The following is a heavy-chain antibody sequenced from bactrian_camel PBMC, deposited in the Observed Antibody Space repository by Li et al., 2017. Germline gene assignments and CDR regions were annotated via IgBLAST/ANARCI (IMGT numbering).Heavy chain of an antibody. V-gene: IGHV3S1*01. CDR1: GHSYYTHC. CDR2: IDRDGST. J-gene: IGHJ4*01. Sequence: HVQLVESGGGSVQAGGSLRLSCTASGHSYYTHCMAWFRQAPGKEREGVAAIDRDGSTSYADSVKGRFTISRDNAKNTLYLQMTSLESDDTAMYYCAKGLHDLLGQGTQVTVS. D-gene: IGHD2*01.